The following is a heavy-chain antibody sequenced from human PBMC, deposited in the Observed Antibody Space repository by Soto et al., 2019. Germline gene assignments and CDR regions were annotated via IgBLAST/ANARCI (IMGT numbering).Heavy chain of an antibody. V-gene: IGHV4-34*01. Sequence: QVQLQQWGAGLLKPSETLSLTCAVYGGSFSGYYWGWIRQPPGKGLEWIGEINHSGSTNYNPSLKSRVTISVDTSENQFSLKLSSVTAADTAVYYCARGIRDWGASGVHDYYYMDVWGKGTTVTVSS. D-gene: IGHD7-27*01. CDR2: INHSGST. CDR3: ARGIRDWGASGVHDYYYMDV. J-gene: IGHJ6*03. CDR1: GGSFSGYY.